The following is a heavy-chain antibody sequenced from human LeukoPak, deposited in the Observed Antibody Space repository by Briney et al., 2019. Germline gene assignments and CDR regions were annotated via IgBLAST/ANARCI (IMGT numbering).Heavy chain of an antibody. CDR2: IYNDGTT. Sequence: GGSLRLSCAASGFAVSSHYMSWVRQAPGRGLEWVSVIYNDGTTYYADSVKGRFTLSRDTSKNTLYLQMNSLRAEDTAVYYCARPFSGSYGYWGQGTLVTVSS. J-gene: IGHJ4*02. CDR3: ARPFSGSYGY. CDR1: GFAVSSHY. D-gene: IGHD1-26*01. V-gene: IGHV3-66*01.